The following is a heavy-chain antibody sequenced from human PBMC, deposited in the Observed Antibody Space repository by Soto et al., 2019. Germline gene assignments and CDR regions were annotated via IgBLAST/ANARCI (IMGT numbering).Heavy chain of an antibody. V-gene: IGHV3-23*01. D-gene: IGHD3-22*01. CDR2: ISGSGGST. J-gene: IGHJ4*02. CDR3: AKDRGFDSSGIDY. Sequence: PXGSLCLSCAASGFTLSSYALSWVRQAPGKGLESVATISGSGGSTYYADSVKGRFTISRDNSKNTLYLQVNSLRVEDTAVYYCAKDRGFDSSGIDYWGQGTLVTVSS. CDR1: GFTLSSYA.